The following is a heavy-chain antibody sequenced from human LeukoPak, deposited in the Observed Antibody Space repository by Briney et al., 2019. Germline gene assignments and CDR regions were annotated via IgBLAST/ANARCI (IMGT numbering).Heavy chain of an antibody. D-gene: IGHD5-12*01. Sequence: SETLSLTCSVSGDSIRSGTFYWSWIRQPAGKGLEWLGRIYSSGSTSYNPSLKSRATISVDTSKNQFSLKLTSVTAAATPVYCCARGGGATRIDYWGQGTLVTVSS. CDR3: ARGGGATRIDY. CDR1: GDSIRSGTFY. CDR2: IYSSGST. J-gene: IGHJ4*02. V-gene: IGHV4-61*02.